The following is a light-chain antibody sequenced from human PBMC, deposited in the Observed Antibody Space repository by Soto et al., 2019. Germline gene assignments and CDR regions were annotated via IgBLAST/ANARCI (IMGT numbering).Light chain of an antibody. CDR1: QSVSSN. V-gene: IGKV3-15*01. CDR2: GAS. Sequence: EVVLTQSPDTVSLSPGERATLSCRASQSVSSNLAWYQQKPGQAPRLLIYGASARATGIPARFSGGGSGTEFTLTISSLQSEDFGVYYCQQYDNGPPITFGQGTRLEI. CDR3: QQYDNGPPIT. J-gene: IGKJ5*01.